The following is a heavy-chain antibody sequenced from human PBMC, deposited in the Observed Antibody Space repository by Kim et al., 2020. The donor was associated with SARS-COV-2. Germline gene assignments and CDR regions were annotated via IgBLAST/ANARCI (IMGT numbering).Heavy chain of an antibody. V-gene: IGHV3-20*01. CDR3: ARVNSGSYYGGMDV. CDR1: GFTFDDYG. D-gene: IGHD1-26*01. Sequence: GGSLRLSCAASGFTFDDYGMSWVRQAPGKGLEWVSGINWNGGSTGYADSVKGRFTISRDNAKNSLYLQMNSLRAEDTALYHCARVNSGSYYGGMDVWGQGTTVTVSS. CDR2: INWNGGST. J-gene: IGHJ6*02.